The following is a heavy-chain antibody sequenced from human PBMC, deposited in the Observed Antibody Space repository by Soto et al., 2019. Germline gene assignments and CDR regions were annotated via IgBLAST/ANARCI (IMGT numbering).Heavy chain of an antibody. J-gene: IGHJ4*02. CDR3: AKAPGYSSSWPPDYFDY. V-gene: IGHV3-23*01. D-gene: IGHD6-13*01. CDR1: GFTFSSYA. CDR2: ISGSGGST. Sequence: GGSLRLSCAASGFTFSSYAMSWVRQAPGKGLEWVSAISGSGGSTYYADSVKGRSTISRDNSKNTLYLQMNSLRAEDTAVYYCAKAPGYSSSWPPDYFDYWGQGTLVTVSS.